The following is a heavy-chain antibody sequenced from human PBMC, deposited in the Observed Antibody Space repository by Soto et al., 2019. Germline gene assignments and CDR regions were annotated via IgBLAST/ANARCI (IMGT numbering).Heavy chain of an antibody. D-gene: IGHD3-3*01. CDR1: GYTFTSYD. V-gene: IGHV1-8*01. J-gene: IGHJ6*03. Sequence: QVQLVQSGAEVKKPGASVKVSCKASGYTFTSYDINWVRQATGQGLEWMGWMNPNSGNTGYAQKFQGRVTMTRNTSISTAYMELSSLRSEDTAVYYCARTHSDFWSGYTQRIYYYSYVDVWGKGTTVTVSS. CDR3: ARTHSDFWSGYTQRIYYYSYVDV. CDR2: MNPNSGNT.